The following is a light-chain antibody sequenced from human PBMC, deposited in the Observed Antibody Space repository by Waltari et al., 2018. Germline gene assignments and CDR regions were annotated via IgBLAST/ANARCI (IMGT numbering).Light chain of an antibody. CDR3: SSYAGSNNLV. Sequence: QSALTQPPSASGSPGQSVPISRTGTSRDVGGYNYVSWYQQHPGKAPKHMIYEVTKRPSGVPDRFSGAKSGNTASLTVSGLQADDEADYFCSSYAGSNNLVFGGGTKLTVL. J-gene: IGLJ2*01. V-gene: IGLV2-8*01. CDR2: EVT. CDR1: SRDVGGYNY.